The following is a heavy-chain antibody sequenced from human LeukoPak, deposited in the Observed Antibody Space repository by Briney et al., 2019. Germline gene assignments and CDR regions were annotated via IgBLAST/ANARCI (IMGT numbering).Heavy chain of an antibody. CDR3: ARDPSLQGEDAFDI. CDR2: INLNSGGT. J-gene: IGHJ3*02. Sequence: ASVKVSCKASGYAFTGYYIHWVRQAPGQGLEWKGWINLNSGGTNYAQKFQGRVTMTRDTSISTAYMELSRLRSDDTAVYYCARDPSLQGEDAFDIWGQGTMVTVSS. D-gene: IGHD4-11*01. V-gene: IGHV1-2*02. CDR1: GYAFTGYY.